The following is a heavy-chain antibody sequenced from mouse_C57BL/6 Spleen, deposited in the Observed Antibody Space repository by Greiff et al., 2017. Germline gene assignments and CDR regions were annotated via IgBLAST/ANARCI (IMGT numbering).Heavy chain of an antibody. Sequence: EVQLVESGGGLVQPGGSMKLSCVASGFTFSNYWMNWVRQSPEKGLEWVAQIRLKSDNYATHYAESVKGRFTISRDDSKSSVYLQMNNLRAEDTGIYYCTGGTTVVATDFDVWGTGTTVTVSS. J-gene: IGHJ1*03. CDR3: TGGTTVVATDFDV. CDR1: GFTFSNYW. V-gene: IGHV6-3*01. CDR2: IRLKSDNYAT. D-gene: IGHD1-1*01.